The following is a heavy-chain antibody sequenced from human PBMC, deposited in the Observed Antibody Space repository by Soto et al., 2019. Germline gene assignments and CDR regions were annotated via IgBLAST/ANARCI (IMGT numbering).Heavy chain of an antibody. J-gene: IGHJ4*02. CDR2: IYWVYDK. CDR1: VFSLSNRGVG. CDR3: AHSSPGYAYYFDK. D-gene: IGHD5-12*01. V-gene: IGHV2-5*02. Sequence: HITLKESGPTLVKPTQTLTLTCSFSVFSLSNRGVGVGWIRQPPGKALEWLALIYWVYDKWYSPYLRSRLTITDVTSKHQAVLTVTNMDPVDTATYYCAHSSPGYAYYFDKWGQGTLVTVSS.